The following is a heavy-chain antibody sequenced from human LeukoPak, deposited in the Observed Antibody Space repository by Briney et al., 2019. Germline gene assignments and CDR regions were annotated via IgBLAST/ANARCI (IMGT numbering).Heavy chain of an antibody. D-gene: IGHD3-22*01. CDR3: AREGRDTSGYYAGCFDY. V-gene: IGHV1-3*03. CDR1: GYTFTSYA. CDR2: INAGNGNT. J-gene: IGHJ4*02. Sequence: GASVKVSCKASGYTFTSYAMHWVRQAPGQRLEWMGWINAGNGNTKYSQEFQGRVTITRDTSATTAYMELRSLRSEDMAVYYCAREGRDTSGYYAGCFDYWGQGTLVTVSS.